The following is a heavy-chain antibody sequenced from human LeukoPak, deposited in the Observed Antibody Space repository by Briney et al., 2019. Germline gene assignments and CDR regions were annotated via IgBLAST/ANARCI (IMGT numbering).Heavy chain of an antibody. CDR2: IYYSGNT. Sequence: SETLSLTCAVSGGSISSSNYYWGWIRQPPGQGLEWIGSIYYSGNTYYNPSLKSRVTISVDTSKNQFALKLSSVTATDTAVYYCARGRTVWDYWGQGTLVTVSS. CDR3: ARGRTVWDY. V-gene: IGHV4-39*01. D-gene: IGHD4-17*01. CDR1: GGSISSSNYY. J-gene: IGHJ4*02.